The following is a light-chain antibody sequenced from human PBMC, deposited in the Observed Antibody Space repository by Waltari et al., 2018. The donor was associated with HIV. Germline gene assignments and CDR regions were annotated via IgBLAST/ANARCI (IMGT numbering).Light chain of an antibody. CDR2: LNSDGSH. J-gene: IGLJ3*02. V-gene: IGLV4-69*01. CDR1: SGHNTYP. CDR3: QTWGTGAWV. Sequence: QLVLTQSPSASASLGASVKLTCTLSSGHNTYPIAWHQQQPEKGLRYLMKLNSDGSHSKGDGIPDRFSGSSSGAERYLTISSLQSEDEGDYYCQTWGTGAWVFGGGTKLTVL.